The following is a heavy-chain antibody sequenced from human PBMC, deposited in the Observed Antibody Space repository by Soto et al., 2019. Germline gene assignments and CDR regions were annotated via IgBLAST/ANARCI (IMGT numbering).Heavy chain of an antibody. CDR2: IYWVDDK. Sequence: QITLKESGPTLVKSTQTLTLTCTFSGFSLTTSGVGVGWIRQPPGKALEWLAHIYWVDDKRYSPSLKSRLTSTKDTSKNQVVLMMTNMDPVDTATYYCAHSRGEDWFDPWGQGTLVTVSS. CDR1: GFSLTTSGVG. D-gene: IGHD3-16*01. V-gene: IGHV2-5*02. CDR3: AHSRGEDWFDP. J-gene: IGHJ5*02.